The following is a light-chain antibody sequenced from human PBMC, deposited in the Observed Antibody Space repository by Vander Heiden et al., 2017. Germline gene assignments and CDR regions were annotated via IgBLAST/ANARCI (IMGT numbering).Light chain of an antibody. CDR2: AAT. J-gene: IGKJ1*01. CDR3: QQSFSAPRT. CDR1: EPIGSY. Sequence: DIQMTQSPSSLSTSIGERVTITCRASEPIGSYLNGYQQKPGKAPNLLIYAATTLETGVPSRFRGSGSGTDFTLTITSLQPEDFATYYCQQSFSAPRTFGRGTKVEIK. V-gene: IGKV1-39*01.